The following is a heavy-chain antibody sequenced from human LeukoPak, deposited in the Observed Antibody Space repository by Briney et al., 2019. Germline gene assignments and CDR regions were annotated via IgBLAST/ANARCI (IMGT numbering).Heavy chain of an antibody. CDR1: GGSISSYY. J-gene: IGHJ4*02. Sequence: SETLSLTCTVSGGSISSYYWSWIRQPPGKGLEWIGYIYYSGSTNYNPSLKSRVTISVDTSKNQFSLKLSSVTAADTAVYYCARDLYDSSGYPGLFDYWGQGTLVTVSS. CDR3: ARDLYDSSGYPGLFDY. D-gene: IGHD3-22*01. CDR2: IYYSGST. V-gene: IGHV4-59*01.